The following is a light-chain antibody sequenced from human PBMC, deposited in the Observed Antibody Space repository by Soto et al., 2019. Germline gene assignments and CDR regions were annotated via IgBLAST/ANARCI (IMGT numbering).Light chain of an antibody. CDR3: QQYNNWPLT. Sequence: EIVMTQSPATLSVSPGERATLSCRASQSIASDLVWYQQKPGQAPRLLIYGASTRDTGIPGRFSGSGSGTEFTLTISSLQSEDFTVYYCQQYNNWPLTIGGGTKVEIK. CDR2: GAS. J-gene: IGKJ4*01. V-gene: IGKV3-15*01. CDR1: QSIASD.